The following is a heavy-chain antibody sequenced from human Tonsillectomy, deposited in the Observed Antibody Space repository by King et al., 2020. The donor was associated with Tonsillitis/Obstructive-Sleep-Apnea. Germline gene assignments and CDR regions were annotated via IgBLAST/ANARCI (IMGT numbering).Heavy chain of an antibody. D-gene: IGHD6-19*01. CDR1: GLTVSNNY. CDR3: ARGYRYSTGWYNFDY. CDR2: IYSGGST. Sequence: VQLVESGGGLVQPGGSLRLSCAASGLTVSNNYMNWVRQAPGKGLEWVSVIYSGGSTYYTDSVKDRFTISRDNSKNTLYLQMNTLRAADTALYYCARGYRYSTGWYNFDYWGQGTLVTVSS. J-gene: IGHJ4*02. V-gene: IGHV3-66*01.